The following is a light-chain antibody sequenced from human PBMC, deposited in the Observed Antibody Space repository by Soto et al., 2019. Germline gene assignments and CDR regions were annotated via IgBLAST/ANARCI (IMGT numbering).Light chain of an antibody. Sequence: DIQMTQSPSTLSASVGDRVNITCRASQSISSWLAWYQQKPGKAPKLLIYDASSLESGVPSRFSGSGSGTEFTLTISSLQPYDFATYYCQQYNSYSQTFGQGTKLEIK. CDR3: QQYNSYSQT. CDR2: DAS. J-gene: IGKJ2*01. CDR1: QSISSW. V-gene: IGKV1-5*01.